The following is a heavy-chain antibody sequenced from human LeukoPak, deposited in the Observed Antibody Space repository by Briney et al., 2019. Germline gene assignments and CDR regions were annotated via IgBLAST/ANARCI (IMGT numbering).Heavy chain of an antibody. CDR2: ISSSSSYI. CDR1: GLTFSSYS. CDR3: ATSRW. D-gene: IGHD4-23*01. J-gene: IGHJ4*02. Sequence: GGSLRLSCAASGLTFSSYSMIWVRQAPGKGLEWVSSISSSSSYIFYAGSVKGRFTISRDNAKNSLYLQMDSLRDEDTAVYYCATSRWWGRGTLVTVSS. V-gene: IGHV3-21*01.